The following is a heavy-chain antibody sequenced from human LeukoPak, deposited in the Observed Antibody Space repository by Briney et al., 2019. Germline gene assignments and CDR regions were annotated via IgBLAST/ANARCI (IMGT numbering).Heavy chain of an antibody. J-gene: IGHJ3*02. CDR1: GFTFSSYG. Sequence: GGSLRLSCAASGFTFSSYGMHWVRQAPGKGLEWVSGINWNGGSTGYADSVKGRFTISRDNAKKFLYLQMNSLRAEDTALYYCTRRGSGSYYDNAFDIWGQGTMVTVSS. CDR3: TRRGSGSYYDNAFDI. D-gene: IGHD3-10*01. CDR2: INWNGGST. V-gene: IGHV3-20*04.